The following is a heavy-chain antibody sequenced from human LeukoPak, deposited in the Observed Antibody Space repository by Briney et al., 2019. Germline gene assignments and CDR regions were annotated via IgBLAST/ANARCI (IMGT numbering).Heavy chain of an antibody. J-gene: IGHJ4*02. CDR2: ISYDGSNK. CDR1: GFTFSSYA. CDR3: ARDRAPRGVILNYFDY. Sequence: GGSLRLSCAASGFTFSSYAMHWVRQAPGKGLEWVAVISYDGSNKYYADSVKGRFTISRDNSKNTLYLQMNSLRAEDTAVYYCARDRAPRGVILNYFDYWGQGTLVTVSS. V-gene: IGHV3-30-3*01. D-gene: IGHD3-10*01.